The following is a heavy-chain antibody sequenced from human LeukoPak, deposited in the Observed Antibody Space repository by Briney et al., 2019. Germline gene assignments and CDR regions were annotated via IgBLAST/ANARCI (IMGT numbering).Heavy chain of an antibody. J-gene: IGHJ4*02. CDR3: AKGQWLDYYFDY. CDR1: GFTFSSYA. V-gene: IGHV3-23*01. CDR2: VSGSGGST. D-gene: IGHD5-12*01. Sequence: PGGSLRLSCAASGFTFSSYAMSWVRQAPGKGLEWVSAVSGSGGSTYYADSLKGRFTISRDNSKNTLYLQMNSLRAEDTAVYYCAKGQWLDYYFDYWGQGTLVTVSS.